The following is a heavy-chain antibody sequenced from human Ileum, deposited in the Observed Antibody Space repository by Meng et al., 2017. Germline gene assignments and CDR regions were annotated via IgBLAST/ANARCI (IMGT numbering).Heavy chain of an antibody. J-gene: IGHJ5*02. V-gene: IGHV4-34*01. CDR2: INHSGST. CDR1: GGSFSGFY. Sequence: LQLKEWGAQWLSPSETRPLPCSVYGGSFSGFYWSWIRQSPEKGLEWIGEINHSGSTNYNPSLKSRVTISVDTSKNQFSLKLSSVTAADTAVYYCARGGPWFDPWGQGTLVTVSS. CDR3: ARGGPWFDP.